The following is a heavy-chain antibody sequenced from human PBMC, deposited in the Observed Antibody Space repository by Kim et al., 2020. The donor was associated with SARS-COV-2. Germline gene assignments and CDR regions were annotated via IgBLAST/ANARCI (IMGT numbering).Heavy chain of an antibody. J-gene: IGHJ4*02. CDR1: GFSLSTEGVG. Sequence: SGPTLVNPTQTLTLTCTFSGFSLSTEGVGVGWIRQPPGKALEWLALIYWDDDRRYSPSLKNRLTITKDTSKNQVVLTMTTMDPVDTAAYYCAHSSRSGWERYYFDYWGQGTLVTVSS. CDR3: AHSSRSGWERYYFDY. V-gene: IGHV2-5*02. CDR2: IYWDDDR. D-gene: IGHD3-10*01.